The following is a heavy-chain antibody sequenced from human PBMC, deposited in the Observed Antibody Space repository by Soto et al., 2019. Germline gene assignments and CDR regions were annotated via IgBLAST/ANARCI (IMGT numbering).Heavy chain of an antibody. D-gene: IGHD3-10*01. V-gene: IGHV4-34*01. CDR2: INHSKST. Sequence: PSETLSLTCAVYGGSFSGYYWSWIRQPPGKGLEWIGEINHSKSTNFNPSLKSRVTISVDTSKNQFSLKLSSVTAADTAVYYCAREVGTYYYGSGSVCWGQGTQVTVS. J-gene: IGHJ4*02. CDR3: AREVGTYYYGSGSVC. CDR1: GGSFSGYY.